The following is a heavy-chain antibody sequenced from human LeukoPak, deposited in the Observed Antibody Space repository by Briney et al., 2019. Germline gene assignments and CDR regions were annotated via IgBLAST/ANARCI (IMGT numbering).Heavy chain of an antibody. D-gene: IGHD6-19*01. V-gene: IGHV3-53*01. J-gene: IGHJ4*02. CDR1: GFTVSSNY. CDR3: ARGTSGWSPAPFDY. Sequence: GGSPRLSCAASGFTVSSNYMSWVRQAPGKGLEWVSVIYSGGSTYYADSVKGRFTISRDNSKNTLYLQMNSLRAEDAAVYYCARGTSGWSPAPFDYWGQGTLVTVSS. CDR2: IYSGGST.